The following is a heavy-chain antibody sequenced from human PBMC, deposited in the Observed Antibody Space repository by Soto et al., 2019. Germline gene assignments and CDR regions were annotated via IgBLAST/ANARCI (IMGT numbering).Heavy chain of an antibody. CDR3: TTFVCGGNGGKYFRR. J-gene: IGHJ1*01. CDR1: GFTFSNAW. Sequence: GGSLRLSCTASGFTFSNAWMSWVRQAPGKGLEWAGRIKSKTDGVTTDYAAPVKGRFTISRDDSKNTLYLQMHSLKTEDTAVYYCTTFVCGGNGGKYFRRWGQGTLVAVSS. CDR2: IKSKTDGVTT. D-gene: IGHD5-12*01. V-gene: IGHV3-15*01.